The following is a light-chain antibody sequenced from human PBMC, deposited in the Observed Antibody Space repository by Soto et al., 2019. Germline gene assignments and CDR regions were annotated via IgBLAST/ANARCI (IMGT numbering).Light chain of an antibody. Sequence: DIQMTQSPSTLSASVGDRVTITCRASRSISTWLAWYQQKPGKAPNLLIYDASSLESGVPSRFSGSGSGTEFTLTISSLQPDDFATYYCQQYNTYWPFGQGTKVDIK. CDR2: DAS. CDR3: QQYNTYWP. V-gene: IGKV1-5*01. J-gene: IGKJ1*01. CDR1: RSISTW.